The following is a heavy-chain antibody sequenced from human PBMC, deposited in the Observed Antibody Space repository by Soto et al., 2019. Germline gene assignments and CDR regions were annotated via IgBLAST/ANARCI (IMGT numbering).Heavy chain of an antibody. D-gene: IGHD6-13*01. J-gene: IGHJ4*02. CDR1: GGSFSGYY. CDR3: ARGSSSSWYVDY. Sequence: QVQXXXWGAGLLKPXXXXSLTXAXXGGSFSGYYWSWIRQPPGKGLEWIGEINHRGSTNYNPSLKSRVTISVDTSKNQFSLKLSSVTAADTDVYYCARGSSSSWYVDYWGQGTLVTVSS. CDR2: INHRGST. V-gene: IGHV4-34*01.